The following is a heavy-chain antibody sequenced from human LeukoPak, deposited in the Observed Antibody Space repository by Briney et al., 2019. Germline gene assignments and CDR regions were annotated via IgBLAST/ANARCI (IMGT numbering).Heavy chain of an antibody. V-gene: IGHV1-2*02. CDR1: GYTFTGYY. CDR3: AREGDCSSTSCYYGMDV. Sequence: GASVEVSCKASGYTFTGYYMHWVRQAPGQGLEWMGWINPNSGGTNYAQKFQGRVTMTRDTSISTAYMELSRLRSDDTAVYYCAREGDCSSTSCYYGMDVWGQGTTVTVSS. D-gene: IGHD2-2*01. CDR2: INPNSGGT. J-gene: IGHJ6*02.